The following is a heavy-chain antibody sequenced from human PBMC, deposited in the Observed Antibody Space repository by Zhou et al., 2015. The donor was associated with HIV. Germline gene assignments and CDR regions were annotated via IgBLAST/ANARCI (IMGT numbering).Heavy chain of an antibody. V-gene: IGHV1-2*02. CDR2: ISADSDYT. CDR1: GYTFTGYY. D-gene: IGHD3-22*01. J-gene: IGHJ4*02. CDR3: ARDDSSGYHSFDY. Sequence: QVQLVQSGAEVKKPGASVKVSCKASGYTFTGYYMHWVRQAPGQGLEWMGWISADSDYTNYAQKFQGRVTMTRDRSTSTAYMELRSLRSDDSAMYYCARDDSSGYHSFDYWGQGTLVTVSS.